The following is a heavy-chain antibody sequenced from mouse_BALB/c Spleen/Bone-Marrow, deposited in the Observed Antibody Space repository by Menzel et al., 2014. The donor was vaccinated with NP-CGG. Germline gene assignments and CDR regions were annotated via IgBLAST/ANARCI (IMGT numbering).Heavy chain of an antibody. CDR1: GYSFTGYF. CDR2: INPYNGDT. V-gene: IGHV1-20*02. D-gene: IGHD1-1*01. J-gene: IGHJ1*01. CDR3: AREGGYYYGSSPYFDV. Sequence: VQLKESGPELVKPGASVKISCKASGYSFTGYFMNWVMQSHGKSLEWIGRINPYNGDTFYNQKFKGKATLTVGKSSSTAHMELRSLASEDSAVNYCAREGGYYYGSSPYFDVWGAGTTVTVSS.